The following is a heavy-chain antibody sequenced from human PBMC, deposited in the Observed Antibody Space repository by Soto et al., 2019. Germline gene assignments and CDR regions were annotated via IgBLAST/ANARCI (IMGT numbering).Heavy chain of an antibody. V-gene: IGHV1-2*04. CDR2: INPNSGGT. D-gene: IGHD6-13*01. Sequence: ASVKVSCKASGYTFTGYYMHWVRQAPGQGLEWMGWINPNSGGTNYAQKFQGWVTMTRDTSISTAYMELSRLRSDDTAVYYCARGQTGYSSSWYFFPSGYYYGMDVWGQGTTATVSS. CDR3: ARGQTGYSSSWYFFPSGYYYGMDV. CDR1: GYTFTGYY. J-gene: IGHJ6*02.